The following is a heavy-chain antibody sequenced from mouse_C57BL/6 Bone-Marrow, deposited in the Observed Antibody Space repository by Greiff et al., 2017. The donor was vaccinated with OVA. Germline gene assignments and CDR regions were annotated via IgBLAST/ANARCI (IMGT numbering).Heavy chain of an antibody. CDR2: FHPYNDDT. CDR1: GYTFTTYP. Sequence: QVQLKESGAELVKPGASVKMSCKASGYTFTTYPIEWMKQNHGKSLEWIGNFHPYNDDTKYNEKFKGKATLTVEKSSSTVYLELSRLTSDDSAVYYCARPYYDYDGNWYFDVWGTGTTVTVSS. D-gene: IGHD2-4*01. V-gene: IGHV1-47*01. CDR3: ARPYYDYDGNWYFDV. J-gene: IGHJ1*03.